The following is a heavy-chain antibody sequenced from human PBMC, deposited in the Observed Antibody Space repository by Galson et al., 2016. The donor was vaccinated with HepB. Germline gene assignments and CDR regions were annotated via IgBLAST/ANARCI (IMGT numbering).Heavy chain of an antibody. CDR2: IYPKTGDT. CDR1: GYTFSDYY. D-gene: IGHD3-10*01. CDR3: TRDAQTGVSMMAFDP. Sequence: SVKVSCKASGYTFSDYYVHWVRQAPGQGLEWMGWIYPKTGDTKYVQKFQGRITMTTDTSISTVFMELSSLTSDDTAIYYCTRDAQTGVSMMAFDPRGQGTQVTVYS. J-gene: IGHJ5*02. V-gene: IGHV1-2*02.